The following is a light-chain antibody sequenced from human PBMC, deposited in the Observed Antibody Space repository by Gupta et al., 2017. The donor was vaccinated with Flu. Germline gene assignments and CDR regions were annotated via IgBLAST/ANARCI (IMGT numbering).Light chain of an antibody. V-gene: IGLV3-10*01. J-gene: IGLJ3*02. CDR1: ALPKND. CDR3: YSTDRRGNDSPL. Sequence: QTATSTCSEDALPKNDGYWYQQKSGQAPELFIYEESNRPSGIPEGFSGSSSGTMATLTISVAQVEEEADYYCYSTDRRGNDSPLFGGGTKLTVL. CDR2: EES.